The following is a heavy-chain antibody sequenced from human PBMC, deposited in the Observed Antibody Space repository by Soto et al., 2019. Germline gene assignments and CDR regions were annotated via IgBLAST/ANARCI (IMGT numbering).Heavy chain of an antibody. V-gene: IGHV5-51*01. CDR2: IDHGDSDT. Sequence: PGESLEICWKGSGYSFTTYWIGWVRQMPGEGREWKGIIDHGDSDTRYNPSFQGQLTITADKSISTAYMQWSSLGASDRAIYSCARAKTGTTHPYHFDFWGQGTPVTVSS. CDR1: GYSFTTYW. D-gene: IGHD1-1*01. J-gene: IGHJ4*02. CDR3: ARAKTGTTHPYHFDF.